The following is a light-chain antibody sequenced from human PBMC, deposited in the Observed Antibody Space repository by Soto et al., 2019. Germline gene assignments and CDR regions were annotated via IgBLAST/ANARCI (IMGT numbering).Light chain of an antibody. CDR2: SDD. J-gene: IGLJ3*02. Sequence: QSVLTQSPSASGTPGQRVTISCSGSRSNIGNNFVSWYQQVPGTAPKLLIYSDDQRPSGVPDRVSGSKSGTSASLAISGLRSEDEADYYCSTWDASLSGRVFGGGTKVTVL. V-gene: IGLV1-47*02. CDR1: RSNIGNNF. CDR3: STWDASLSGRV.